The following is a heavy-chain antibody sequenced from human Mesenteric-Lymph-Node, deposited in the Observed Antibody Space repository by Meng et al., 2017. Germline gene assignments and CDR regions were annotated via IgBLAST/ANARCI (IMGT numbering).Heavy chain of an antibody. V-gene: IGHV4-34*01. CDR2: INHSGST. CDR3: ARRHGASAYNWFDP. D-gene: IGHD4-17*01. J-gene: IGHJ5*02. Sequence: PFASSLATLSRTLSLTFASCAGPFCVYYVSWILQPTWKGLELIGEINHSGSTNYNPSPKSRVTISVDTSKNQFSLKLSSLTAAYTAVYYCARRHGASAYNWFDPWGQGTLVTVSS. CDR1: AGPFCVYY.